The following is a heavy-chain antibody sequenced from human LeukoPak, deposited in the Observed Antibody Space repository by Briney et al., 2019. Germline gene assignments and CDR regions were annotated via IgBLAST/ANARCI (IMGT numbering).Heavy chain of an antibody. CDR1: GFTFSSYA. CDR3: AKDPATGFWSGYSFDY. J-gene: IGHJ4*02. Sequence: AGGSLRLSCSASGFTFSSYAMSWVRQGPGKGLEWVSAISGSAHSTYYADSVKGRFTISRDNSEGSLHLQMNSLRAEDTAVYYCAKDPATGFWSGYSFDYWGQGTLVTVSS. V-gene: IGHV3-23*01. CDR2: ISGSAHST. D-gene: IGHD3-3*01.